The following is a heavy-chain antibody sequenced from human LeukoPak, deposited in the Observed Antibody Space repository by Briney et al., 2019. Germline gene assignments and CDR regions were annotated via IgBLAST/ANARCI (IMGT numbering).Heavy chain of an antibody. J-gene: IGHJ4*02. V-gene: IGHV3-21*01. Sequence: KPGGSLRLSCAASGFTFSSYSMNWVRQAPGKGLEWVSSISSSSSYIYYADSVKGRFTISRDNAKNSLYLQMNSLRAEDTAVYYCARGWEVYSGYDVLDYWGQGTLVTVSS. D-gene: IGHD5-12*01. CDR2: ISSSSSYI. CDR1: GFTFSSYS. CDR3: ARGWEVYSGYDVLDY.